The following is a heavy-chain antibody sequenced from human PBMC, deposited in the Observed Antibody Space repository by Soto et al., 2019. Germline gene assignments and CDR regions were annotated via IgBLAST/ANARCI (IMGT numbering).Heavy chain of an antibody. CDR3: PRDDVVVVPDAPTDPYFLYGMDV. CDR1: EYTFTCYH. J-gene: IGHJ6*02. Sequence: SVNVTCKASEYTFTCYHMPSVGRAPRQTHQWMAIITPRGGRTSYAQKFPGSVTMSRATPTSTVYMELSSLRSEDTAVYYCPRDDVVVVPDAPTDPYFLYGMDVWAQGTTV. V-gene: IGHV1-46*01. D-gene: IGHD2-2*01. CDR2: ITPRGGRT.